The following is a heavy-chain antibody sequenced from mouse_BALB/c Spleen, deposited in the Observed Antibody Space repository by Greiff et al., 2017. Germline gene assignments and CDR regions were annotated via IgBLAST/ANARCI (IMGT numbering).Heavy chain of an antibody. CDR3: ARDPIYYGYDGYFDY. CDR1: GFTFSSYG. V-gene: IGHV5-6-3*01. J-gene: IGHJ2*01. Sequence: EVKLVESGGGLVQPGGSLKLSCAASGFTFSSYGMSWVRQTPDKRLELVATINSNGGSTYYPDSVKGRFTISRDNAKNTLYLQMSSLKSEDTAMYYCARDPIYYGYDGYFDYWGQGTTLTVSS. CDR2: INSNGGST. D-gene: IGHD2-2*01.